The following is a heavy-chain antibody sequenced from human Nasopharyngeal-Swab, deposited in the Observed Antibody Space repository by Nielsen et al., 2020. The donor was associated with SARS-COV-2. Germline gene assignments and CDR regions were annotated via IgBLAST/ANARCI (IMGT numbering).Heavy chain of an antibody. CDR2: IYTSGST. V-gene: IGHV4-61*02. J-gene: IGHJ4*02. CDR1: DGSISSGSYY. Sequence: SETLSLTCTVSDGSISSGSYYWSWIRQPAGKGLEWIGRIYTSGSTNYNPSLKSRVTISVDTSKNQFSLKLSSVTAADTAVYYCARGSRGYYFDYWGQGTLVTVSS. CDR3: ARGSRGYYFDY. D-gene: IGHD2-15*01.